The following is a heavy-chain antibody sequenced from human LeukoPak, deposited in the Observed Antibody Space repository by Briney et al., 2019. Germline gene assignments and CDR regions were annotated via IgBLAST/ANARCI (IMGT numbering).Heavy chain of an antibody. V-gene: IGHV1-46*01. CDR1: GYTFTSYY. CDR3: ARGYCSGGSCYRGSEFVFFRRFDY. J-gene: IGHJ4*02. CDR2: INPSGGST. Sequence: ASVKVSCKASGYTFTSYYMHWVRQAPGQGLEWMGIINPSGGSTSYAQKFQGRVTMTRDTSTSTVYMELSSLRSEDTAVYYCARGYCSGGSCYRGSEFVFFRRFDYWGQGTLVTVSS. D-gene: IGHD2-15*01.